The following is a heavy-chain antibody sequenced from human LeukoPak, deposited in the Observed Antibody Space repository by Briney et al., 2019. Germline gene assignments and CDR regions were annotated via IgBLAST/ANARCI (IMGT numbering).Heavy chain of an antibody. CDR1: GFTFSSYG. J-gene: IGHJ4*02. CDR2: IWYDGSNK. CDR3: AKDLYYDSSGPFDY. D-gene: IGHD3-22*01. V-gene: IGHV3-33*06. Sequence: GRSLRLSCAVSGFTFSSYGMHWVRQAPGKGLEWVAVIWYDGSNKYYADSVKGRFTISRDNSKNTLYLQMNSLRAEDTAVYYCAKDLYYDSSGPFDYWGQGTLVTVSS.